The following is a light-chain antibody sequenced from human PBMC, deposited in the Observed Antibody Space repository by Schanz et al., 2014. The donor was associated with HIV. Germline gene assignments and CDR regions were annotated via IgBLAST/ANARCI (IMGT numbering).Light chain of an antibody. Sequence: QSALTQPASVSGSPGQSITISCTGTSSDVGGSDSVSWFQQNPGKAPRLLIYDVTNRPSGVSNRFSGSKSGNTASLTISGLQAEDEADYYCNSYTRTSTPVFGGGTKLTVL. CDR2: DVT. V-gene: IGLV2-14*03. CDR1: SSDVGGSDS. J-gene: IGLJ2*01. CDR3: NSYTRTSTPV.